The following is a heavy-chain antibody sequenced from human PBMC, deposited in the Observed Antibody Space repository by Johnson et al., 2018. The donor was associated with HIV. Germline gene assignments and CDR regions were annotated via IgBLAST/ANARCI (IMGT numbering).Heavy chain of an antibody. CDR2: INLCGGKT. CDR3: VSSGCQRCAFDI. J-gene: IGHJ3*02. CDR1: GFTFVDYG. Sequence: VQLVDSGGGVVRPGGSLRLSCAASGFTFVDYGMSWVRQGPGKRLEWVSGINLCGGKTSYADSVNGRFTISRDNSKNTLYLQMNSLKAEDTAVYYCVSSGCQRCAFDIWGQGTMVTVS. V-gene: IGHV3-20*04. D-gene: IGHD6-19*01.